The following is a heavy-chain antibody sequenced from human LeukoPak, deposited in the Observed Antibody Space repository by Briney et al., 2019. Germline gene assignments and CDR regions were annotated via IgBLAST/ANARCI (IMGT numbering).Heavy chain of an antibody. CDR1: GYSISSAYY. Sequence: SETLSLTCSVSGYSISSAYYWGWIRQPPGKGLEWIGTMYHSGSTNYNPSLKSRVTISVDTSKNQFPLKLSSVTAADTAVYYCAREWDIVVVPASRYYYYMDVWGKGTTVTISS. V-gene: IGHV4-38-2*02. CDR3: AREWDIVVVPASRYYYYMDV. D-gene: IGHD2-2*01. J-gene: IGHJ6*03. CDR2: MYHSGST.